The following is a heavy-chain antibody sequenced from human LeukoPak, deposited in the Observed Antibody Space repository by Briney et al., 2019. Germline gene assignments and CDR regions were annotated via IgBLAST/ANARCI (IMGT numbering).Heavy chain of an antibody. CDR2: INNDGSST. D-gene: IGHD3-22*01. CDR1: GFTFSSYC. V-gene: IGHV3-74*03. Sequence: PGGSLRLSCAASGFTFSSYCMHWVRHAPGKGPVWVSRINNDGSSTKYADSVKGRFTISRDNAKDTLYLQMTSLRAEDTAVYYCARSHYYDSSGSFYYYYGLDVWGQGTTVTVSS. J-gene: IGHJ6*02. CDR3: ARSHYYDSSGSFYYYYGLDV.